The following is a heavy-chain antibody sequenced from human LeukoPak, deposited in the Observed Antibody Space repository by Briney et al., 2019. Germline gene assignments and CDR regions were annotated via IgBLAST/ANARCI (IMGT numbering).Heavy chain of an antibody. CDR2: IYYSGST. J-gene: IGHJ3*02. CDR1: GGSISSGGYY. Sequence: SETLSLTCTVSGGSISSGGYYWSWTRQHPGKGLEWIGYIYYSGSTYYNPSLKSRVTISVDTSKNQFSLKLSFVTAADTAVYYCSGGDYGSAPDAFDIWGQGTMVTVSS. D-gene: IGHD3-10*01. CDR3: SGGDYGSAPDAFDI. V-gene: IGHV4-31*03.